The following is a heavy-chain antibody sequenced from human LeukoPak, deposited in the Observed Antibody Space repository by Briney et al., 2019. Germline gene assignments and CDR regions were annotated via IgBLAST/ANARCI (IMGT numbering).Heavy chain of an antibody. CDR3: ARDHGGRSYGCDAFDI. CDR1: GFTFSSYE. CDR2: ISSSGSTI. J-gene: IGHJ3*02. D-gene: IGHD5-18*01. Sequence: GGSLRLSCAASGFTFSSYEMNWVRQAPGKGLEWVSYISSSGSTIYYADSVKGRFTISRDNAKNSLYLQMNSLRAEDTAVYYCARDHGGRSYGCDAFDIWGQGTMVTVSS. V-gene: IGHV3-48*03.